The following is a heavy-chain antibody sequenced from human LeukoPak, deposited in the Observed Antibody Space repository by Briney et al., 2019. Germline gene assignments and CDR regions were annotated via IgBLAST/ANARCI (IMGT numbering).Heavy chain of an antibody. CDR1: GFTFSSYW. V-gene: IGHV3-74*01. Sequence: PAGSLRLSCAASGFTFSSYWMHWVRQAPGKGLVWVSRINSYGSSTSYADSVKGRFTVSRDNAKNTLYLQMNSLRAEDTAVYYCAREKRRYYFDYWGQGTLVSVSS. CDR3: AREKRRYYFDY. D-gene: IGHD6-25*01. J-gene: IGHJ4*02. CDR2: INSYGSST.